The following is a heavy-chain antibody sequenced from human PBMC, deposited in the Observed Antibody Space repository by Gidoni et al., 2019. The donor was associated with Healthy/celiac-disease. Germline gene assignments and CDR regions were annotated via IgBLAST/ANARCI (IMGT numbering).Heavy chain of an antibody. J-gene: IGHJ3*02. D-gene: IGHD3-22*01. CDR3: ARHPIGLTMIVVGADAFDI. CDR2: IYPGDSDT. V-gene: IGHV5-51*01. Sequence: MGIIYPGDSDTRYSPSFQGQVTISADKSISTAYLQWSSLKASDTAMYYCARHPIGLTMIVVGADAFDIWGQGTMVTVSS.